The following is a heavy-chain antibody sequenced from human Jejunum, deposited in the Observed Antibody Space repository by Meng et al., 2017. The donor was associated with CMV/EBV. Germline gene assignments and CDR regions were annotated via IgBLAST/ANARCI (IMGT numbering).Heavy chain of an antibody. D-gene: IGHD3-10*02. CDR3: VGNYDVHLNWFDP. V-gene: IGHV4-30-4*01. J-gene: IGHJ5*02. CDR2: IYDSGAT. Sequence: VSGDSITKNLYYWNWIRQTPGKGLEWIGYIYDSGATHYKQSMKGRATMSVDTSKNQFSLNLKSVTAADTAIYYCVGNYDVHLNWFDPWGRGTLVTVSS. CDR1: GDSITKNLYY.